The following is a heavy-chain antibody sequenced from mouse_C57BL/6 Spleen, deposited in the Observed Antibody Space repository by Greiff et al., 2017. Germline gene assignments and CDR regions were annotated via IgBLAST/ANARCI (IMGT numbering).Heavy chain of an antibody. CDR1: GYTFTDYY. CDR3: ARCLCDYYACGYAIDY. Sequence: VQLQQSGPVLVKPGASVKMSCKASGYTFTDYYMNWVKQSPGKSLEWIGVINPYNGGTSYNQKFKGKATLTVDKSSSTAYMELNSLTSVDSAVYYCARCLCDYYACGYAIDYWGQGTSVTVSS. D-gene: IGHD1-1*01. CDR2: INPYNGGT. V-gene: IGHV1-19*01. J-gene: IGHJ4*01.